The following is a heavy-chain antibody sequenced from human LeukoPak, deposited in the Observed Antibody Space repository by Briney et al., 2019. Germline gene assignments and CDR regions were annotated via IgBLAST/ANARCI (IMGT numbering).Heavy chain of an antibody. Sequence: KASQTLSLTCTVSGGSISSGGYYWSWIRQPPGKGLEWIGYIYHSGSTYYNPSLKSRVTISVDRSKNQFSLKLSSVTAADTAVYYCARDYSSSSGDLNYFDYWGQGTLVTVSS. CDR3: ARDYSSSSGDLNYFDY. V-gene: IGHV4-30-2*01. CDR2: IYHSGST. D-gene: IGHD6-6*01. J-gene: IGHJ4*02. CDR1: GGSISSGGYY.